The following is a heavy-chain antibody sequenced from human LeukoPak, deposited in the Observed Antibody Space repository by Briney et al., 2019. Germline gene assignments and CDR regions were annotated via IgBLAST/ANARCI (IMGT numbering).Heavy chain of an antibody. CDR2: IYTSGST. V-gene: IGHV4-4*09. J-gene: IGHJ4*02. D-gene: IGHD2-21*01. Sequence: SETLSLTCTVSGASITSYYWSWIRQPPGKGLEWIGYIYTSGSTNYNPPLKSRVTISVDTSKSQLSLKLSSVTAADTAVYYCARHPGLWQFADWGQGTLVTVSS. CDR3: ARHPGLWQFAD. CDR1: GASITSYY.